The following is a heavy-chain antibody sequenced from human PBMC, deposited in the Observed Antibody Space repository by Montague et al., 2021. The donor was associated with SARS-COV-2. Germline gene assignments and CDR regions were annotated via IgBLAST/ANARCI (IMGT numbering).Heavy chain of an antibody. J-gene: IGHJ2*01. CDR2: IYYSGST. Sequence: TLSPTCTVSGGSISSGGYYWSWIRQHPGKGLEWIGYIYYSGSTYYXPSLKSRVTISVDTSKNQFSLKMSSVTAADTAVYYCARSPEPMIILIITSLNWYFDLWGRGTLVTVSS. D-gene: IGHD3-22*01. CDR3: ARSPEPMIILIITSLNWYFDL. V-gene: IGHV4-31*03. CDR1: GGSISSGGYY.